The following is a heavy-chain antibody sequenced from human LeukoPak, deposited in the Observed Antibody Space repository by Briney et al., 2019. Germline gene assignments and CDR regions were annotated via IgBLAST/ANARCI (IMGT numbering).Heavy chain of an antibody. CDR1: GFTFSSYG. V-gene: IGHV3-30*03. CDR2: ISYDGSNK. D-gene: IGHD3-10*01. CDR3: ARGSYCDY. Sequence: GRSQRLSCAASGFTFSSYGMHWVRQAPGKGLEWVAVISYDGSNKYYADSVKGRFTISRDNSKNTLYLQMNSLRAEDTAVYYCARGSYCDYWGQGTLVTVSS. J-gene: IGHJ4*02.